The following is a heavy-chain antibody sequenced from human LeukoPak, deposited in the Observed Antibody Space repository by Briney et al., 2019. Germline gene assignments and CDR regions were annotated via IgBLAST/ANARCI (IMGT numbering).Heavy chain of an antibody. J-gene: IGHJ4*02. CDR2: ISGSGGST. Sequence: GGSLRLSCAASGFTFSSYAMSWVRQAPGKGLEWVSAISGSGGSTYYADSVKGRFTISRDNSKNTLYLQMNSLRAEDTAVYYCARDGYSSLVGPFDYWGQGTLVTVSS. V-gene: IGHV3-23*01. D-gene: IGHD6-13*01. CDR1: GFTFSSYA. CDR3: ARDGYSSLVGPFDY.